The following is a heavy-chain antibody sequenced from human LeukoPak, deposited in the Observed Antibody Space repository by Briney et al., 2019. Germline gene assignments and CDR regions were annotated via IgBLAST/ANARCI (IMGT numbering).Heavy chain of an antibody. CDR3: ARGGSSGWYYFDY. Sequence: GGSLRLSCTASGFTFGDYAMSWVRQAPGKGLEWVSGISGSGGSTYYADSVKGRFTISRDNSKNTLYLQMNSLRAEDTAVYYCARGGSSGWYYFDYWGQGTLVTVSS. V-gene: IGHV3-23*01. D-gene: IGHD6-19*01. CDR1: GFTFGDYA. J-gene: IGHJ4*02. CDR2: ISGSGGST.